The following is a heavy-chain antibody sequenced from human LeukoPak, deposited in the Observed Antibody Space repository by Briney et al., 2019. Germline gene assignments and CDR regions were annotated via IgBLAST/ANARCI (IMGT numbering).Heavy chain of an antibody. D-gene: IGHD5-12*01. CDR3: VRGGYGPDY. V-gene: IGHV3-7*03. CDR1: GFTFSTYW. CDR2: IKQDGSVK. J-gene: IGHJ4*02. Sequence: GGSLRLSCAASGFTFSTYWMSWVRQAPGKGLEWVANIKQDGSVKNYVDSVKGRFAISRDNAKNSLYLQMNSLRADDTAMYYCVRGGYGPDYWGQGTLVTVSS.